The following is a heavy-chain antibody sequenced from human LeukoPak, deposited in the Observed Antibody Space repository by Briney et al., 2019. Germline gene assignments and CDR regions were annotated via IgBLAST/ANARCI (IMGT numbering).Heavy chain of an antibody. D-gene: IGHD6-13*01. CDR2: IYTSGST. V-gene: IGHV4-4*07. J-gene: IGHJ4*02. CDR3: ARDGGPPAAGTYYFDY. CDR1: GGSISSYY. Sequence: SETLSLTCTVSGGSISSYYWSWIRQPAGKGLEWIGRIYTSGSTNYNPSLKSRVTMSVDTSKNQFSLKLSSVTAADTAVYYCARDGGPPAAGTYYFDYWGQGTLVTVSS.